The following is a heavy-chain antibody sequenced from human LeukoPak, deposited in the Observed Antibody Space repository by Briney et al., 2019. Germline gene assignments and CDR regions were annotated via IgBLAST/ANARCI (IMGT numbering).Heavy chain of an antibody. J-gene: IGHJ3*02. CDR2: ISPSSGST. CDR1: GYTFTTYY. V-gene: IGHV1-46*01. Sequence: ASVKVSCKASGYTFTTYYIHWVRQAPGQGLEWMGIISPSSGSTSYAQKFQGRVTMTRDMSTSTVYMELSSPRSEDTAVYYCARDGIGEVGTAFDIWGQGTVVTVSS. CDR3: ARDGIGEVGTAFDI. D-gene: IGHD6-13*01.